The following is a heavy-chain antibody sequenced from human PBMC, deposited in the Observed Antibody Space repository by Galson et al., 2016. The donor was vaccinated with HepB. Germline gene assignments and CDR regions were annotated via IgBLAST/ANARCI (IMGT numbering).Heavy chain of an antibody. J-gene: IGHJ6*03. D-gene: IGHD3-9*01. Sequence: SLRLSCAASEFSFGDYAMSWVRQTPGRGLEYISAINGSGGSEFYSDSVKGRFTISRDNSKNILFLQMSSLRSDDTALYYCARGGGRNILTTSGGRKHYSYLYYMDVWGKGTTVTVSS. CDR3: ARGGGRNILTTSGGRKHYSYLYYMDV. V-gene: IGHV3-23*01. CDR2: INGSGGSE. CDR1: EFSFGDYA.